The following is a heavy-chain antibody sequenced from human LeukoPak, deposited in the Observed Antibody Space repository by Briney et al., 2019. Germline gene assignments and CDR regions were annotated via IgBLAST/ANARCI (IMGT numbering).Heavy chain of an antibody. V-gene: IGHV3-48*04. CDR3: ARDRGYGSGSYLRGYYFDY. CDR1: GFTFSSYS. Sequence: GGSLRLSCAASGFTFSSYSMNWVRQAPGKGLEWVSYISSSSTIYYADSVKGRFTISRDNAKNSLYLQMNSLRAEDTAVYYCARDRGYGSGSYLRGYYFDYWGQGTLVTVSS. CDR2: ISSSSTI. D-gene: IGHD3-10*01. J-gene: IGHJ4*02.